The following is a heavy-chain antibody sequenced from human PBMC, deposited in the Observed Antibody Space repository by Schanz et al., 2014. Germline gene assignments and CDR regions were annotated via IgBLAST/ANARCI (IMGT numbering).Heavy chain of an antibody. D-gene: IGHD4-17*01. Sequence: VQLEQSGAEVKKPGSSVKVSCKASGGTFSTYPINWLRQAPGQGLEWMGRIIPILGVTHYAQKFQGRVTITADKSTTTAYMELNSLNSDDTAVYYCATLDYADSVSWGQGTLXTVSS. V-gene: IGHV1-69*02. J-gene: IGHJ5*02. CDR2: IIPILGVT. CDR1: GGTFSTYP. CDR3: ATLDYADSVS.